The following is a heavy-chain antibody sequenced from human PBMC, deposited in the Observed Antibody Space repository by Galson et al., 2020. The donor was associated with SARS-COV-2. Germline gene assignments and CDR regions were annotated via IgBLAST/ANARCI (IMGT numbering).Heavy chain of an antibody. J-gene: IGHJ4*02. CDR2: IYYSGST. CDR1: GGSISSYY. Sequence: SETLSLTCTVSGGSISSYYWSWIRQPPGKGLEWIGYIYYSGSTNYNPSLKSRVTISVDTSKNQFSLKLSSVTAADTAVYYCASLGRWWELDYWGQGTLVTVSS. D-gene: IGHD1-26*01. V-gene: IGHV4-59*01. CDR3: ASLGRWWELDY.